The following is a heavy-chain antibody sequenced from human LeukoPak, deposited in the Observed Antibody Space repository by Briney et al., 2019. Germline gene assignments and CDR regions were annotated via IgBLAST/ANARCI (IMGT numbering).Heavy chain of an antibody. J-gene: IGHJ4*02. Sequence: GGSLRLSCEASGFPVGSYYLTWVRQAPGKGLEWVSAIYKGGTTYYADSVKGRFTVSRDDSKITLYLQMNSLRTEDTALYYCARDLSTKYSQDYWGQGTLVTVSS. D-gene: IGHD5-18*01. CDR1: GFPVGSYY. CDR2: IYKGGTT. V-gene: IGHV3-53*05. CDR3: ARDLSTKYSQDY.